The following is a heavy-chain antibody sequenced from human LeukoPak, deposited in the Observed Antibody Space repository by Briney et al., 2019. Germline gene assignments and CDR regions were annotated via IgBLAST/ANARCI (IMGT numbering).Heavy chain of an antibody. CDR2: IYYSGST. J-gene: IGHJ4*02. Sequence: SETLSLTCTVSGGSISGSISSYYWNWIRQPPGKGLEWIGYIYYSGSTNYNPSLKSRVTLSVDTSKNQFSLKMKTVTVADTAVYYCARSEIDDYSRYWGQGTRVIVSS. CDR3: ARSEIDDYSRY. D-gene: IGHD3-16*01. CDR1: GGSISGSISSYY. V-gene: IGHV4-61*05.